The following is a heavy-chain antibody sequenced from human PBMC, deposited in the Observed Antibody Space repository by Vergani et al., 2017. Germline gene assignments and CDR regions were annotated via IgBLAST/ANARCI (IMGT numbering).Heavy chain of an antibody. J-gene: IGHJ6*03. CDR2: IYYSGST. D-gene: IGHD2-8*01. CDR3: ARTVVPRTTSMLYYYYYMDV. Sequence: QVQLQESGPGLVKPSETLSLTCTVSGGSISSYYWSWIRQPPGKGLEWIGYIYYSGSTYYNPSLKSRVTISVDTSKNQFSLKLSSVTAADTAVYYCARTVVPRTTSMLYYYYYMDVWGKGTTVTVSS. V-gene: IGHV4-59*12. CDR1: GGSISSYY.